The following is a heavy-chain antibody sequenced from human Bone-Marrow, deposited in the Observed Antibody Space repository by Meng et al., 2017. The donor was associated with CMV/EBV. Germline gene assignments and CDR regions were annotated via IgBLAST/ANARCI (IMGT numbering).Heavy chain of an antibody. Sequence: SCKASGFTFSSYGMHWVRQAPGKGLEWVSFIRNDGSNKYYEDPVKGRFTVSRDNSKNTLYLQMNSLRPEDTAVYYCAKSMLRGVHGGFDIWGQGTMVTVSS. V-gene: IGHV3-30*02. CDR3: AKSMLRGVHGGFDI. CDR2: IRNDGSNK. J-gene: IGHJ3*02. CDR1: GFTFSSYG. D-gene: IGHD3-10*01.